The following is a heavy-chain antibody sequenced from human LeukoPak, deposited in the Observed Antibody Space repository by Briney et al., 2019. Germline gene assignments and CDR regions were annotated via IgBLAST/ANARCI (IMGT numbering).Heavy chain of an antibody. CDR2: ISWNSGSI. Sequence: GGSLRLSCAASGFTFSSYGMHWVRQAPGKGLEWVAGISWNSGSIGYADSVKGRFTISRDNAKNSLYLQMNSLRAEDTALYYCAKDSVDTAMVPENAFDIWGQGTMVTVSS. J-gene: IGHJ3*02. V-gene: IGHV3-9*01. CDR3: AKDSVDTAMVPENAFDI. CDR1: GFTFSSYG. D-gene: IGHD5-18*01.